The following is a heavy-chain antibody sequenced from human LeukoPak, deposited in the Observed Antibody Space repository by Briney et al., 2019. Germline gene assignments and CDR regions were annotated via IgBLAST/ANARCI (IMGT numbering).Heavy chain of an antibody. CDR1: GFTVSANY. V-gene: IGHV3-66*01. Sequence: GGSLRLSCAVSGFTVSANYMTWVRQAPGKGLEWVSVIYSGGTTYYADSVKGRFTISRDNSKNTLYLQMNSLRAEDTAVYYCAREGYSSGWNARYSDYWGQGTLVTVSS. D-gene: IGHD6-19*01. CDR2: IYSGGTT. J-gene: IGHJ4*02. CDR3: AREGYSSGWNARYSDY.